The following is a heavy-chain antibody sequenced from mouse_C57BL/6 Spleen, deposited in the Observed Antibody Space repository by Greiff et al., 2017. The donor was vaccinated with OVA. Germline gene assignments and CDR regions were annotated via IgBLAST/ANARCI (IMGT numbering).Heavy chain of an antibody. D-gene: IGHD4-1*01. CDR3: ARHEDGVLGRGAAMDY. V-gene: IGHV1-62-2*01. Sequence: VQRVESGAELVKPGASVKLSCKASGYTFTEYTIHWVKQRSGQGLEWIGWFYPGSGSIKYNEKFKDKATLTADKSSSTVYMELSRLTSEDSAVYFCARHEDGVLGRGAAMDYWGQGTSVTVSS. CDR2: FYPGSGSI. J-gene: IGHJ4*01. CDR1: GYTFTEYT.